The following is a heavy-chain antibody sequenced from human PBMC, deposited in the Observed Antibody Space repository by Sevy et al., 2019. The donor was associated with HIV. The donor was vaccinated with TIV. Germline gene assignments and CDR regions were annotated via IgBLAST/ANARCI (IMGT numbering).Heavy chain of an antibody. J-gene: IGHJ6*02. V-gene: IGHV3-30-3*01. Sequence: GRSLRLSCAASGFTFSSYAMHWVRQAPGKGLEWVAVISYDGSNKYYADSVKGRFTISRDNSKNTLYLQMNSLRAEDTAVYYCASQRNMDVWGQGTTVTVS. CDR1: GFTFSSYA. CDR2: ISYDGSNK. D-gene: IGHD6-25*01. CDR3: ASQRNMDV.